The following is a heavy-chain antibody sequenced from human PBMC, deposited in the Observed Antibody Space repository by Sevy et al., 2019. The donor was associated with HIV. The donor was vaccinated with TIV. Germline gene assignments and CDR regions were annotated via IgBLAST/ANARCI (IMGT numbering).Heavy chain of an antibody. D-gene: IGHD3-10*01. CDR2: IIPIFGTT. Sequence: ASVKVSCKASGGTFSCYAIHWVRQAPGQGLEWMGGIIPIFGTTNYAQTFQGRVTMTADESTSTSNMELSSLRSEDTAVYYCARGVTMIRGGGYYFDYWGQGSLVTVSS. CDR1: GGTFSCYA. V-gene: IGHV1-69*13. CDR3: ARGVTMIRGGGYYFDY. J-gene: IGHJ4*02.